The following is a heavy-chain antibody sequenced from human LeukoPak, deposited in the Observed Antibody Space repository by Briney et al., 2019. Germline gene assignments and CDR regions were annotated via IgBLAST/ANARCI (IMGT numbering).Heavy chain of an antibody. Sequence: PSETLSLTCTVSGGSISSYYRSWIRPPAGKGLEWSGRIYTSGRTNSNPPLKSRETTSVDTSTKQISLKLSSVTAADTAVYYSARDNVLLTLGYYYMDVWGKGTTVTVSS. CDR3: ARDNVLLTLGYYYMDV. V-gene: IGHV4-4*07. D-gene: IGHD3-10*01. J-gene: IGHJ6*03. CDR1: GGSISSYY. CDR2: IYTSGRT.